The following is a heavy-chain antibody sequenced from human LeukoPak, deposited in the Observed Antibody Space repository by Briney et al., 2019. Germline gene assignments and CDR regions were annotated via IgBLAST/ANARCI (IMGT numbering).Heavy chain of an antibody. CDR2: IIPIFGTA. CDR3: ASIAAAGTFSNWFDP. D-gene: IGHD6-13*01. Sequence: SVKVSCKASGDTFNNFGITWVRQAPGQGLEWMGGIIPIFGTANYAQKFQGRVTITADESTSTAYMELSSLRSEDTAVYYCASIAAAGTFSNWFDPWGQGTLVTVSS. CDR1: GDTFNNFG. V-gene: IGHV1-69*13. J-gene: IGHJ5*02.